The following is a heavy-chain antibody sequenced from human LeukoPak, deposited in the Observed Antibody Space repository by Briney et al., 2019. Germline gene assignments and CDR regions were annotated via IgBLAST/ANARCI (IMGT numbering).Heavy chain of an antibody. CDR3: AIAYWNEYYFDY. CDR2: ISGSGGST. CDR1: GFTFSSYA. Sequence: GGSLRLSCAASGFTFSSYAMSWVRQTPGKGLEWVSAISGSGGSTYYTDSVKGRFTISRDNSRNTLCLQMNSLTAEDTAVYYCAIAYWNEYYFDYWGQGTLVTVS. J-gene: IGHJ4*02. D-gene: IGHD1-1*01. V-gene: IGHV3-23*01.